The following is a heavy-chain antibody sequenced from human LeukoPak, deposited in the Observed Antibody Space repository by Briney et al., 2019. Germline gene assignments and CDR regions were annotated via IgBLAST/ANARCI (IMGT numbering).Heavy chain of an antibody. J-gene: IGHJ4*02. CDR1: GYTFTVYY. Sequence: ASVTVSFKSSGYTFTVYYMHWVRHAPGQGLEWMGWINPNSGGTNYAQKFQGRVTMTRDTSISTAYMELSRLRSDDTAVYYGAVQWLVDYWGQGTLVTVSS. V-gene: IGHV1-2*02. CDR3: AVQWLVDY. CDR2: INPNSGGT. D-gene: IGHD5-12*01.